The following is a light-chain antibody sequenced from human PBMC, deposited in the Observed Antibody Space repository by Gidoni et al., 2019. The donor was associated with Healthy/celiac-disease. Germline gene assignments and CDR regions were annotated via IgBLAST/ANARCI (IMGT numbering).Light chain of an antibody. CDR1: QSFLYSSNNKNY. CDR2: WAS. CDR3: FGLT. V-gene: IGKV4-1*01. Sequence: DIVMTQSPDSLAVSLGERATINCKSSQSFLYSSNNKNYLAWYQQKPGQPPKLLIYWASTRESGVPDRFSGSESGTDFTLTISSLQAEDVAVYYCFGLTFGGGTKVEIK. J-gene: IGKJ4*01.